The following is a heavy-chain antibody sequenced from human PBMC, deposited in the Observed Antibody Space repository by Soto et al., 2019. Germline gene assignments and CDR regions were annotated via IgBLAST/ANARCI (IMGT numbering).Heavy chain of an antibody. Sequence: GGSLRLSCAASGFTFSSYAMSWVRQAPGKGLEWVSAISGSGGSTYYADSVKGRFTISRDNSKNTLYLQMNSLRAEDTAVYYCAKGYCSGGSCYSGIDAFDCWGQGTRVTVAS. CDR1: GFTFSSYA. CDR3: AKGYCSGGSCYSGIDAFDC. V-gene: IGHV3-23*01. J-gene: IGHJ3*01. CDR2: ISGSGGST. D-gene: IGHD2-15*01.